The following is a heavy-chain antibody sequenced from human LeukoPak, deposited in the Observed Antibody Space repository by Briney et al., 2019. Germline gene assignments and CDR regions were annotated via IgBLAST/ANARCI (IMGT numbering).Heavy chain of an antibody. J-gene: IGHJ4*02. Sequence: GGSLRLSCAASGFTFSNYWMNWVRQAPGKGLEWVANIKQDGSEKYYVDSVKGRFSISRDNAKNSLYLQMNSLRAEDTAVYYCARDYEFWSGYLDYWGQGTLVTVSS. D-gene: IGHD3-3*01. CDR2: IKQDGSEK. V-gene: IGHV3-7*05. CDR1: GFTFSNYW. CDR3: ARDYEFWSGYLDY.